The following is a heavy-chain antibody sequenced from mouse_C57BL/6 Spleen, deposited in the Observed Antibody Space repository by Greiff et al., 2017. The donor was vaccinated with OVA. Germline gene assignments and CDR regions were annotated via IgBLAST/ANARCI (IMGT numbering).Heavy chain of an antibody. D-gene: IGHD3-2*02. CDR3: ARALDSSGYFFDY. V-gene: IGHV5-4*01. CDR2: ISDGGSYT. J-gene: IGHJ2*01. Sequence: EVQLVESGGGLVKPGGSLKLSCAASGFTFSSYAMSWVRQTPEKRLEWVATISDGGSYTYYPDNVKGRFTISRDNAKNNLYLQMSHLKSEDTAMYYCARALDSSGYFFDYWGQGTTLTVSS. CDR1: GFTFSSYA.